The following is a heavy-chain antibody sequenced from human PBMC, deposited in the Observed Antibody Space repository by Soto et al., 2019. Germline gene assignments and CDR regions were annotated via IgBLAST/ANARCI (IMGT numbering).Heavy chain of an antibody. D-gene: IGHD2-2*01. V-gene: IGHV3-30*14. Sequence: SGGSLRLSCAASGFTFSSYAMHWVRQAPGKGLEWVTVISYDGRNKFYTDSVKGRFTISRDNSKSTLYLQMNSLRTDDTAVYYCTRGSRDGYPTSFDYWGQGTLVTVSS. CDR1: GFTFSSYA. J-gene: IGHJ4*02. CDR3: TRGSRDGYPTSFDY. CDR2: ISYDGRNK.